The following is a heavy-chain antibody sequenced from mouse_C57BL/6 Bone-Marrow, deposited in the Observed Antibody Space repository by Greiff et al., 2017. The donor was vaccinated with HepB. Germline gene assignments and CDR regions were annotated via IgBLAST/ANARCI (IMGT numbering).Heavy chain of an antibody. Sequence: QVQLQQSGAELVKPGASVKLSCKASGYTFTSYWMHWVKQRPGQGLEWIGMIHPNSGSTNYNEKFKSKATLTVDKSSSTAYMQLSSLTSEDSAVYYCAIRRNGSVVAYWGQGTLVTVSA. J-gene: IGHJ3*01. CDR3: AIRRNGSVVAY. D-gene: IGHD2-2*01. V-gene: IGHV1-64*01. CDR2: IHPNSGST. CDR1: GYTFTSYW.